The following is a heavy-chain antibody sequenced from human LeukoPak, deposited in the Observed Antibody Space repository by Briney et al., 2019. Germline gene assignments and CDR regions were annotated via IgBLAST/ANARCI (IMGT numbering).Heavy chain of an antibody. D-gene: IGHD3-10*01. CDR1: GYTFTSYG. Sequence: ASVKVSCKASGYTFTSYGITWVRQAPGQGLEWMGWISGYNGNTNYAQKFQGRVTMTTDTSTSTVYMELRSLRSDDTGVYYCARDDNYGSGQPDDWGQGTLVTVSS. CDR3: ARDDNYGSGQPDD. V-gene: IGHV1-18*01. J-gene: IGHJ4*02. CDR2: ISGYNGNT.